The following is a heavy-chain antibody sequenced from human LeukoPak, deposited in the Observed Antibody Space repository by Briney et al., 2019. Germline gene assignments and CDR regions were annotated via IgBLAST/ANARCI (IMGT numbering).Heavy chain of an antibody. V-gene: IGHV3-30*04. CDR1: GFTFNNYA. J-gene: IGHJ4*02. CDR3: ARPLAGWQQLIGGLDY. Sequence: GGSLRLSCAASGFTFNNYAMNWVRQAPGKGLEWVAVVSYDESDKYYADSVKGRFTISRDNSKNTLYLQMNSLRAEDTAVYYCARPLAGWQQLIGGLDYWGQGTLVTVSS. CDR2: VSYDESDK. D-gene: IGHD2-15*01.